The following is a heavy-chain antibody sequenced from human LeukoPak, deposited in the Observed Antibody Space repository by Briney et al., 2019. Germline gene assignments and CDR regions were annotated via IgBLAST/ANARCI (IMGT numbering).Heavy chain of an antibody. D-gene: IGHD1-7*01. CDR3: VKDLGGNYDY. V-gene: IGHV3-74*01. CDR1: GFTFSSYW. J-gene: IGHJ4*02. CDR2: IDYDGSIT. Sequence: GGSLRLSCAASGFTFSSYWIHWVRQVPGKGLVWVSRIDYDGSITNYADSVKGRFTISSDNARNTLYLQMNSLRVDDTAVYYCVKDLGGNYDYWGQGTLVTVSS.